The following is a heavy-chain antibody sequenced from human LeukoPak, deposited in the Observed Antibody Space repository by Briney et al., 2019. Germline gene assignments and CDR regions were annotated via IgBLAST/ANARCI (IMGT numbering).Heavy chain of an antibody. Sequence: PGGSLRLSCAASGFTFSSYSMTWVRQAPGKGLEWVSYISSSSSTIYYADSVKGRFTISRDNAKNSLYLQMNSLRAEDTAVYYCARNYYDSSGYYYYFDYWGQGTLVTVSS. V-gene: IGHV3-48*01. CDR2: ISSSSSTI. D-gene: IGHD3-22*01. CDR1: GFTFSSYS. CDR3: ARNYYDSSGYYYYFDY. J-gene: IGHJ4*02.